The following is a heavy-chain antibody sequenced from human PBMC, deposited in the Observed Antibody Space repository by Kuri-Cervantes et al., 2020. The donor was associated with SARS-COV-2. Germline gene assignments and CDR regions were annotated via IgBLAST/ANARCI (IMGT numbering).Heavy chain of an antibody. D-gene: IGHD2-21*01. Sequence: GGSLRLSCAASGFTVSSNYMSWVRQAPGKGLEWVSVIYSADITYYADSVKGRFTVSRDNSKNTIFLQMDSLRAEDTAVYYCASKHLYDIIVESDSYLKVAYYYMDVWGKGTTVTVSS. CDR2: IYSADIT. J-gene: IGHJ6*03. CDR1: GFTVSSNY. CDR3: ASKHLYDIIVESDSYLKVAYYYMDV. V-gene: IGHV3-53*01.